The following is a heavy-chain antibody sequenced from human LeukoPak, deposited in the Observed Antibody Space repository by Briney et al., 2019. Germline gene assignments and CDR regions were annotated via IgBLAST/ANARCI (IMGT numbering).Heavy chain of an antibody. Sequence: GGSLRLSCAASGFTFSNFWMSWVRQAPGKGLEWVANIKHDGREKYYVDSVKGRFTISRDNAKNSLYLQMNSLGAEDTAVYYCATGGGATRSGYAFDMWGQGTLVTVSS. J-gene: IGHJ3*02. D-gene: IGHD1-26*01. CDR1: GFTFSNFW. CDR3: ATGGGATRSGYAFDM. CDR2: IKHDGREK. V-gene: IGHV3-7*01.